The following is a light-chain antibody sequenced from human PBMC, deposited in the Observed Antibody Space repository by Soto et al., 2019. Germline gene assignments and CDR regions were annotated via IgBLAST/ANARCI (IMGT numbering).Light chain of an antibody. Sequence: AIRMTQSPSSFSASTGDRVTITCRASQGISSYLAWYQQKPGKAPKLLIYAASTLQSGVPSRFSGSGSGTDFTLTCSCVQSEEFATYYCQQYYSYPQTFGQGTKVDIK. CDR3: QQYYSYPQT. V-gene: IGKV1-8*01. CDR2: AAS. CDR1: QGISSY. J-gene: IGKJ1*01.